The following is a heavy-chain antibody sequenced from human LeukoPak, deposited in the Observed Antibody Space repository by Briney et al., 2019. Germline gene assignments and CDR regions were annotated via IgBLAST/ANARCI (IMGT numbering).Heavy chain of an antibody. CDR1: GGSFSGYY. CDR3: ARRRGYSVFDY. CDR2: INHSGST. J-gene: IGHJ4*02. V-gene: IGHV4-34*01. D-gene: IGHD5-18*01. Sequence: SETLSLTCAAYGGSFSGYYWSWIRQPPGKGLEWIGEINHSGSTNYNPSLKSRVTISVDTSKNQFSLKLSSVTAADTAVYYCARRRGYSVFDYWGQGTLVTVSS.